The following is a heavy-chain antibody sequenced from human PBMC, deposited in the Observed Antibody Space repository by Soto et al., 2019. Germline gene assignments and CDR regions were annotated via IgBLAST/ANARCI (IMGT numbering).Heavy chain of an antibody. J-gene: IGHJ5*02. CDR2: IYYSGST. CDR1: GGSISSGDYY. Sequence: PSETLSLTCTVSGGSISSGDYYWSWIRQPPGKGLEWIGYIYYSGSTYYNPSLKSRVTISVDTSKNQFSLKLSSVTAADTAVYYCARVHHYYDSSGYSGWFDPWGQGTLVTVSS. D-gene: IGHD3-22*01. V-gene: IGHV4-30-4*01. CDR3: ARVHHYYDSSGYSGWFDP.